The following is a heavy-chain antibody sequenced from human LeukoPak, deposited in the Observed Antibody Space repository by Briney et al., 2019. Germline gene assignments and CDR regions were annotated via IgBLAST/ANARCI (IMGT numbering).Heavy chain of an antibody. CDR2: INPNSGGT. Sequence: GASVKVSCKASGYTFTGYYMHWVRQAPGQGLEWVGWINPNSGGTNYAQKFQGRVTMTRDTSISTAYMELSRLRSDDTAVYYCARVGEVRFGELFSYWGQGTLVTVSS. CDR1: GYTFTGYY. V-gene: IGHV1-2*02. D-gene: IGHD3-10*01. J-gene: IGHJ4*02. CDR3: ARVGEVRFGELFSY.